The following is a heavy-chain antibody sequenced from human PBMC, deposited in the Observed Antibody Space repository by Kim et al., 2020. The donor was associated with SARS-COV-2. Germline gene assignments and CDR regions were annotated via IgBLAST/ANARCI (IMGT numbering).Heavy chain of an antibody. D-gene: IGHD3-10*01. CDR1: GFTFTSSA. CDR2: IVVGSGNT. V-gene: IGHV1-58*01. Sequence: SVKVSCKASGFTFTSSAVQWVRQARGQRLEWIGWIVVGSGNTNYAQKFQERVTITRDMSTSTAYMELSSLRSEDTAVYYCAASKVRGDLMDVWGQGTTVTVSS. CDR3: AASKVRGDLMDV. J-gene: IGHJ6*02.